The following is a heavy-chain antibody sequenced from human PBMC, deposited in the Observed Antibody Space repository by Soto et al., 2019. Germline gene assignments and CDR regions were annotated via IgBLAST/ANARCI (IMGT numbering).Heavy chain of an antibody. V-gene: IGHV4-34*01. D-gene: IGHD3-10*01. CDR2: INHSGST. Sequence: QVQLQQWGAGLLKPSETLSLTCAVYGGSFSGYYWSWIRQPPGKGLEWIGEINHSGSTNYNPSLKSRVTISVDTSKNQFSLKLSSMTAANTAVYYCESGSGRWLDYWGQGTLVTVSS. CDR3: ESGSGRWLDY. J-gene: IGHJ4*02. CDR1: GGSFSGYY.